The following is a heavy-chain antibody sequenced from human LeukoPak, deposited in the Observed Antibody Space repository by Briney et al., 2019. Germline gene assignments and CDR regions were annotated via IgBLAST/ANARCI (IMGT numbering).Heavy chain of an antibody. J-gene: IGHJ4*02. D-gene: IGHD3-16*02. CDR2: INPNSGGT. CDR3: ASTVRLGELSLPSY. CDR1: GYTFTGYY. V-gene: IGHV1-2*02. Sequence: ASVKVSCKASGYTFTGYYMHWVRQAPGQGLEWMGWINPNSGGTNYAQKFQGRVTMTRDTSISTAYMELSRLRSDDTAVYYYASTVRLGELSLPSYWGQGTLVTVSS.